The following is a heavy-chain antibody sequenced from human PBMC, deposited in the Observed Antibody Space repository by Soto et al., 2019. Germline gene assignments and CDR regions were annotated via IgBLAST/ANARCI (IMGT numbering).Heavy chain of an antibody. Sequence: EVQLVDSGGGLVQPGGSLRLSCAVSGFPFSSYWMSWVRQAPGKGLAWVANINPDGSEKYYVDSVKGRFTISRDNAKNSLFLQMNSLSADDTAVYYCARLEYDFCSDYARYFDYWGQGTLVTVSS. D-gene: IGHD3-3*01. V-gene: IGHV3-7*01. CDR1: GFPFSSYW. CDR3: ARLEYDFCSDYARYFDY. J-gene: IGHJ4*02. CDR2: INPDGSEK.